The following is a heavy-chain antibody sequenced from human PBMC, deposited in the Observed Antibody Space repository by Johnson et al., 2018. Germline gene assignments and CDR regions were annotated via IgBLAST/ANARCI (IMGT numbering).Heavy chain of an antibody. J-gene: IGHJ3*02. Sequence: VQLVESGGGLVKPGGSLRLSCAASGFTFSSHSMNWVRQAPGKGLEWVSSISASSTYIYYADSLKGRFTISRDNAKNSVYLQVNSLRAEDTAVYYCARGPLDAFDIWGQGTMVTVSS. CDR1: GFTFSSHS. V-gene: IGHV3-21*01. CDR2: ISASSTYI. CDR3: ARGPLDAFDI.